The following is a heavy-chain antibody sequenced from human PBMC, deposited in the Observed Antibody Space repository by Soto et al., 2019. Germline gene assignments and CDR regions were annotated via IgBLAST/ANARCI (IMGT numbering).Heavy chain of an antibody. D-gene: IGHD3-3*01. CDR3: VRDRAYSDFWSGSFRSYYNGLDV. CDR1: GYSFTTYC. Sequence: ASVKVSCKASGYSFTTYCLSWVRQAPGQGLECMGWISAYNGITNYTQKFQGRVTLTTDTSTSTADMELRSLRSDDTAVYYCVRDRAYSDFWSGSFRSYYNGLDVWGQGTTVTVS. CDR2: ISAYNGIT. J-gene: IGHJ6*02. V-gene: IGHV1-18*04.